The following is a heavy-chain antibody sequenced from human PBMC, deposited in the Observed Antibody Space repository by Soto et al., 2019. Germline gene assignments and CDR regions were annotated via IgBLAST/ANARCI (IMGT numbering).Heavy chain of an antibody. CDR2: LSTSGDIT. V-gene: IGHV3-23*01. CDR3: PRGDSGGSGSPASHNYSGMDV. CDR1: GFTFSTYA. Sequence: EVQLLESGGRLVQPGGSLRLSCAASGFTFSTYAMSWVRQAPGKGLEWVSSLSTSGDITYYADSVKGRFTICRANSKNTPFLQMHSPRAEDTALNFCPRGDSGGSGSPASHNYSGMDVWGHGTTVTVSS. J-gene: IGHJ6*02. D-gene: IGHD3-22*01.